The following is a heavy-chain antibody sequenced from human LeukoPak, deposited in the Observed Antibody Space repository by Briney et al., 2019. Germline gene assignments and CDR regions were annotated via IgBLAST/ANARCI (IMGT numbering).Heavy chain of an antibody. D-gene: IGHD3-3*01. Sequence: SETLSLTCTVSGGSISSGGYYWSWIRQPPGKGLEWIGYIYHSGSTYYNPSLKSRVTISVDRSKNQFSLKLSSVTAADTAVYYCARVVGVVPSIWFDPWGQGTLVTVSS. V-gene: IGHV4-30-2*01. CDR3: ARVVGVVPSIWFDP. CDR1: GGSISSGGYY. CDR2: IYHSGST. J-gene: IGHJ5*02.